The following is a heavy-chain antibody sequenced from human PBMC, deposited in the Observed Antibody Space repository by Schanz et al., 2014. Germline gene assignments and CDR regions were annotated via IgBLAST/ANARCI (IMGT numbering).Heavy chain of an antibody. Sequence: QVQLVESGGGVVQPERSLRLSCAASGFNFANHAIHWVRQGQGNGLQWVAVISSDGSKKLYADSVKAHFTISRDNSKNSVSLQMDSLRPEDTAVYFCAKDLHSNSGNYYSYYFDSWGPGALVTVSS. CDR2: ISSDGSKK. D-gene: IGHD3-10*01. V-gene: IGHV3-30*18. CDR1: GFNFANHA. CDR3: AKDLHSNSGNYYSYYFDS. J-gene: IGHJ4*02.